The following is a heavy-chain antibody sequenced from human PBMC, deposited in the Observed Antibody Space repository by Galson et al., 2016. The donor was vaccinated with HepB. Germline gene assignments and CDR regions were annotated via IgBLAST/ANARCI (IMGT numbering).Heavy chain of an antibody. D-gene: IGHD3-16*02. J-gene: IGHJ4*02. Sequence: SVKVSCKASGYRFPTYGISWVRQAPGQGLEWLGWISANSGNTIYAQKFQDGVTMTRDTSASTVYMDLRSLRSDDTAVYYCAKLGMPAYIWGSYRPGFYFDHWAQGTLVTVSS. CDR2: ISANSGNT. CDR3: AKLGMPAYIWGSYRPGFYFDH. CDR1: GYRFPTYG. V-gene: IGHV1-18*04.